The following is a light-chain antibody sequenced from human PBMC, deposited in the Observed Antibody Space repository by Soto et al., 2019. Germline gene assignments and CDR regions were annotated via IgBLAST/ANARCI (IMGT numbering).Light chain of an antibody. CDR3: QQHSHWPPWT. J-gene: IGKJ1*01. CDR2: GAS. V-gene: IGKV3-11*01. CDR1: QNVRTF. Sequence: EVVLTQSPDTQSLSPGERATRSCRARQNVRTFLDWYQQKPGQSPRLLIYGASNRAAGIPARFSGSGSGTDFTLTISSLEPEDFAVYYCQQHSHWPPWTFGQGTKVDIK.